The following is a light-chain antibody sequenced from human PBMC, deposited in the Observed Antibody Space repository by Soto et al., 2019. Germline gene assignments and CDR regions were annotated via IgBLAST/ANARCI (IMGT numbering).Light chain of an antibody. Sequence: DIQLTQSPSSLSASVGDRVTITCRASHDINTYLHWYQQKLGKAPKLLIYDASNLEIRVPSRFSGSGSGTDFTLTISSLQPEDFATYYCQQANSLPLTFGGGTKVDIK. J-gene: IGKJ4*01. CDR3: QQANSLPLT. CDR2: DAS. V-gene: IGKV1-33*01. CDR1: HDINTY.